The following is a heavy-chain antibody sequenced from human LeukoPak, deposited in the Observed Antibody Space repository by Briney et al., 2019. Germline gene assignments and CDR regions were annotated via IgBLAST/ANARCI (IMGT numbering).Heavy chain of an antibody. D-gene: IGHD5-24*01. CDR3: ARARMRWLQPSTFFN. V-gene: IGHV3-23*01. CDR2: ISGSGGST. Sequence: GGSLRLSCAASGFTFSSYAMSWVRQAPGKGLEWASAISGSGGSTCYADSVKGRFTISRDNSKNTLYLQMNSLRAEDTAVYYCARARMRWLQPSTFFNWGQGTLVTVSS. CDR1: GFTFSSYA. J-gene: IGHJ4*02.